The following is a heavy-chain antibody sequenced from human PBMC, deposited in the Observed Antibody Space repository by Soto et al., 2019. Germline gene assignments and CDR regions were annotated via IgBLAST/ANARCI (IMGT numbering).Heavy chain of an antibody. J-gene: IGHJ4*02. Sequence: PVGSLRLSCTASGFTFNNYDMSWVRQAPGKGLEWVSYISSSITTVYYADSVKGRFTISRDNAQNSLYLQMNSLRNEDTAVYYCARDRRYAEFSLDYWGQGALVTVSS. CDR1: GFTFNNYD. CDR2: ISSSITTV. CDR3: ARDRRYAEFSLDY. V-gene: IGHV3-48*02. D-gene: IGHD3-10*01.